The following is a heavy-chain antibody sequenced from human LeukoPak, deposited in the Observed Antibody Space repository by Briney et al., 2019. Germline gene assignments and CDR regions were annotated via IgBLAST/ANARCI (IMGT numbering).Heavy chain of an antibody. V-gene: IGHV1-2*02. CDR1: GYTFTGYY. J-gene: IGHJ4*02. CDR3: EREPDNWNDDY. Sequence: ASVKVSCKASGYTFTGYYMHWVRQAPRQGLEWMGWSNPNSGGTSYAQKFQGSGTNTRETSSSTAYMELSGLRSDDTAVYYCEREPDNWNDDYWGQGTLVTASS. CDR2: SNPNSGGT. D-gene: IGHD1-1*01.